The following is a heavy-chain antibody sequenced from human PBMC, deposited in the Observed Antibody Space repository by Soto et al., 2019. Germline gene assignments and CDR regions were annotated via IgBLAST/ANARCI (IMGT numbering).Heavy chain of an antibody. D-gene: IGHD4-17*01. Sequence: GVLMRLRNTAFGGKCVDLGVSRIRKAPGKGLEWVANIKKDGSEKYYVDSVKGRFTISRDNAKNSLSLQMNSLGAEDTAVYYCARTYGDYGVFDYWGQGTLVTVSS. CDR1: GGKCVDLG. CDR2: IKKDGSEK. CDR3: ARTYGDYGVFDY. V-gene: IGHV3-7*01. J-gene: IGHJ4*02.